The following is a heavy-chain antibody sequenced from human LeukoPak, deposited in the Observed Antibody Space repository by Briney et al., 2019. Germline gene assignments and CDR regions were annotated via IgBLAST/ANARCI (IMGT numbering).Heavy chain of an antibody. CDR3: MRGSSPRAGRTEP. CDR2: IIPIFGTA. J-gene: IGHJ5*02. D-gene: IGHD3-10*01. V-gene: IGHV1-69*05. CDR1: GGTFSSYA. Sequence: SVKVSCEASGGTFSSYAISWVRQAPGQGLEWMGGIIPIFGTANYAQKFQGRVTITTDESTSTAYMELNSLTSDDTAVYYCMRGSSPRAGRTEPWGQGTLVTVSS.